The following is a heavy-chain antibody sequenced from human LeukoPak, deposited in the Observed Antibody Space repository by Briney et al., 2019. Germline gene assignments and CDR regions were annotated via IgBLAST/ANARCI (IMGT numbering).Heavy chain of an antibody. CDR3: ARVTGSYYYYYYMDV. J-gene: IGHJ6*03. D-gene: IGHD1-20*01. Sequence: GESLKISCKVSGYIFTSDWIGWVRQVPGKGLEWMGIIHPGDSDTRYSPSFQGQVTISADKSISTAYLQWSSLKASDTAMYYCARVTGSYYYYYYMDVWGKGTTVTVSS. V-gene: IGHV5-51*01. CDR2: IHPGDSDT. CDR1: GYIFTSDW.